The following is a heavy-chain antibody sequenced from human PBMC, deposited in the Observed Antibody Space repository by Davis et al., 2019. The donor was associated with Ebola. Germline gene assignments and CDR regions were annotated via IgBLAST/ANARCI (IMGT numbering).Heavy chain of an antibody. J-gene: IGHJ4*02. CDR1: GFPFSSYS. CDR2: IWYDGSNK. V-gene: IGHV3-33*08. Sequence: GESLKISCAASGFPFSSYSIHWVRQAPGKGLEWVAVIWYDGSNKYYADSVKGRFTISRDNSKNTLYLQMNSLRAEDTAVYYCARINSYGDFDYWGQGTLVTVSS. CDR3: ARINSYGDFDY. D-gene: IGHD5-18*01.